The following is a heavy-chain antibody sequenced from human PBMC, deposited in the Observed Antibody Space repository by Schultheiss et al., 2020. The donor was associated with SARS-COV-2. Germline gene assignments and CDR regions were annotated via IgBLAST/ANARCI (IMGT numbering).Heavy chain of an antibody. Sequence: SQTLSLTCTVSGGSISSHYWSWIRQPAGKGLEWFGEINHSGSTNYNPSLKSRVTIAVDTSKNQFSLKLSSVTAADTAVYYCARGRAYYYDSSTPYYFDYWGQGTLVTVSS. CDR3: ARGRAYYYDSSTPYYFDY. V-gene: IGHV4-34*01. CDR1: GGSISSHY. CDR2: INHSGST. D-gene: IGHD3-22*01. J-gene: IGHJ4*02.